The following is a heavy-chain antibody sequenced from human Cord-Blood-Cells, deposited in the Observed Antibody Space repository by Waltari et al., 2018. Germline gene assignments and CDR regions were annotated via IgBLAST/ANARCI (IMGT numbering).Heavy chain of an antibody. D-gene: IGHD1-20*01. Sequence: QVQLQESGPGLVKPSQTLSLTCTVSGGSISSGGSYWSWIRQHPGKGLEWIGYIYYSGSTYYNPSLKSRVTISVDTSKNQFSLKLSSVTAADTAVYYCARRVPNWNNWFDPWGQGTLVTVSS. CDR1: GGSISSGGSY. CDR3: ARRVPNWNNWFDP. J-gene: IGHJ5*02. CDR2: IYYSGST. V-gene: IGHV4-31*03.